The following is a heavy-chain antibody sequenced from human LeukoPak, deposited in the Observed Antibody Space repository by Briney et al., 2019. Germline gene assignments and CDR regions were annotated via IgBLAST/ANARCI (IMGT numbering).Heavy chain of an antibody. CDR1: GYTFTGYY. V-gene: IGHV1-2*02. Sequence: ASVKVSCKASGYTFTGYYMHWVRQAPGQGLEWMGWINPNSGGTNYAQKFQGRVTMTRDTSISTAYMELSRLRSDDTAVHYCASSRIGFGELGYWGQGTLVTVSS. CDR2: INPNSGGT. D-gene: IGHD3-10*01. J-gene: IGHJ4*02. CDR3: ASSRIGFGELGY.